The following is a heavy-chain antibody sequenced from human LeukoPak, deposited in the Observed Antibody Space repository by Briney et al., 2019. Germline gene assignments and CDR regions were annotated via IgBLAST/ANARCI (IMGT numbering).Heavy chain of an antibody. CDR2: IWYDGSNK. Sequence: GRSLRLSCAASGFTFSSYGMHWVRQASGKGLEWVAVIWYDGSNKYYADSVKGRFTISRDNSKNTLYLQMNSLRAEDTAVYYCARDLGYTYFDYWGQGTLVTVSS. CDR3: ARDLGYTYFDY. V-gene: IGHV3-33*01. J-gene: IGHJ4*02. D-gene: IGHD6-13*01. CDR1: GFTFSSYG.